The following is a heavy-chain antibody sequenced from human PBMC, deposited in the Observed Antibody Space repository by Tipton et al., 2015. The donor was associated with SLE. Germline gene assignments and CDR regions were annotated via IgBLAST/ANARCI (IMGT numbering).Heavy chain of an antibody. CDR1: GGSFSGYY. CDR3: TRAEFSSNWYMYWHFDL. Sequence: GSLRLSCAVYGGSFSGYYWSWIRQPPGKGLEWIGEINPSGRTNYNPSLKSRVTISRDTSGNQFSLNLSSVTASDTAVYFCTRAEFSSNWYMYWHFDLWGRGTLVTVSS. J-gene: IGHJ2*01. D-gene: IGHD6-13*01. CDR2: INPSGRT. V-gene: IGHV4-34*01.